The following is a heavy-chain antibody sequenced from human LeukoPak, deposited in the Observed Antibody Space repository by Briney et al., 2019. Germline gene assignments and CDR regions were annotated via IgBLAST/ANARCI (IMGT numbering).Heavy chain of an antibody. V-gene: IGHV3-21*01. J-gene: IGHJ4*02. D-gene: IGHD6-13*01. CDR2: ISSSSIYI. CDR3: AKPYSSSWYSDY. Sequence: GGSLRLSCAASGFTFSTYSMNWVRQAPGKGLEWVSSISSSSIYIYYADSVKGRFTISRDNAKNSLYLQMNNLRAEDTAVYYCAKPYSSSWYSDYWGQGTLVTVSS. CDR1: GFTFSTYS.